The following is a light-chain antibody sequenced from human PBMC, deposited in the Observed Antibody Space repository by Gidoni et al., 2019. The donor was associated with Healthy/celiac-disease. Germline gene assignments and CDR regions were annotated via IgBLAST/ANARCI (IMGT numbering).Light chain of an antibody. J-gene: IGKJ2*01. CDR3: QQRSNWPPYT. CDR1: QSVGSR. CDR2: DAS. V-gene: IGKV3-11*01. Sequence: EFVLTQSPATLFLSPGERATLPCRARQSVGSRIPWYKQKPGQAPRPPIYDASNRATGIPGRFVGSGSGTDVTLTISSLEPEDFAVYYCQQRSNWPPYTFGQXTKVEIK.